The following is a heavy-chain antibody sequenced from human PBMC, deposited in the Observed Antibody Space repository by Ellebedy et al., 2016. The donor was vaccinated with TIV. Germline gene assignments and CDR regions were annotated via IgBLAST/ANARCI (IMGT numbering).Heavy chain of an antibody. CDR1: GYTFTKYP. J-gene: IGHJ3*02. Sequence: AASVKVSCKASGYTFTKYPMHWLRQAPGQRLEWMGWLNTDNGYTKYSQKFQGRVTFTTDTSASTAYMELSSLRSEDTDIYYCARDLGSTTWYGDAFDNWGQGTMVTVSS. V-gene: IGHV1-3*04. CDR3: ARDLGSTTWYGDAFDN. D-gene: IGHD6-13*01. CDR2: LNTDNGYT.